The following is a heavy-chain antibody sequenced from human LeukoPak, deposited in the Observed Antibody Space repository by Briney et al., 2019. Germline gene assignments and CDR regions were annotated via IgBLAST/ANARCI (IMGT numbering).Heavy chain of an antibody. CDR3: ATSYGSGSYYDHYYYGMDV. CDR2: ISSSSTSI. J-gene: IGHJ6*02. V-gene: IGHV3-21*01. Sequence: GGSLRLSCAASTFSFSDYSMNWVRQAPGKGLEWVSSISSSSTSIYYADSVRGRFTISRDNAKKSLYLQMNSLRAEDTAVYYCATSYGSGSYYDHYYYGMDVWGQGTTVTVSS. D-gene: IGHD3-10*01. CDR1: TFSFSDYS.